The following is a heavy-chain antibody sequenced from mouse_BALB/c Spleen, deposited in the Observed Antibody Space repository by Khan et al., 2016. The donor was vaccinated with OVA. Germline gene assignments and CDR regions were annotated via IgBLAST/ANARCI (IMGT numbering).Heavy chain of an antibody. D-gene: IGHD3-3*01. V-gene: IGHV3-2*02. CDR2: ISYSGST. Sequence: EVKLLESGPGLVKPSQSLSLTCTVTGYSITSDYAWNWIRQFPGNKLEGMGYISYSGSTSYTPSLKRRITITRDTSTNTFFLQLNSVTTEDTATYYCTRGRAYWGQGTLVTVSA. CDR3: TRGRAY. J-gene: IGHJ3*01. CDR1: GYSITSDYA.